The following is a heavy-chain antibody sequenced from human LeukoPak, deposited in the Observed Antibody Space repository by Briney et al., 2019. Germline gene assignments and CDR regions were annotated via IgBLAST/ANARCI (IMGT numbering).Heavy chain of an antibody. CDR1: GFTFSSYS. CDR2: ISSSSGTI. Sequence: GGSLRLSCAASGFTFSSYSMNWVRQAPGKGLEWVSYISSSSGTIYYADSVKGRFTISRDNAKNSLYLQMNSLRAEDTAVYYCARDRQRWLQYYGEDYWGQGTLVTVSS. CDR3: ARDRQRWLQYYGEDY. J-gene: IGHJ4*02. D-gene: IGHD5-24*01. V-gene: IGHV3-48*04.